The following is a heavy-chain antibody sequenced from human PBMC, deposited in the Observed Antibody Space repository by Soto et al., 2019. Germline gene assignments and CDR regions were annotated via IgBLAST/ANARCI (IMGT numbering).Heavy chain of an antibody. J-gene: IGHJ6*02. CDR1: GGTFSSYA. CDR3: ARETRGSTGDCSGGSCYYNRDYYYYGMDV. V-gene: IGHV1-69*13. Sequence: GASVKVSCKACGGTFSSYAISWVRQAPGQGLEWMVGIIPIFGTANYAQKFQGRVTITADESTSTAYMELSSLRSEDTAVYYCARETRGSTGDCSGGSCYYNRDYYYYGMDVWGQGTTVTVSS. CDR2: IIPIFGTA. D-gene: IGHD2-15*01.